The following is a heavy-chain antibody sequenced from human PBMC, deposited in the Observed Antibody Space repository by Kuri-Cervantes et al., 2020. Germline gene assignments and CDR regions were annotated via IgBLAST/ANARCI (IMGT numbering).Heavy chain of an antibody. J-gene: IGHJ4*02. Sequence: LSLTCAASGFTFSSYAMHWVRQAPGKGLEWVAVISYDGSNKYYADSVKGRFTISRDNSKNTLYLQMNSLRAEDTAVYYCARAYLYYDFWSGYPIWGQGTLVTVSS. D-gene: IGHD3-3*01. CDR1: GFTFSSYA. CDR3: ARAYLYYDFWSGYPI. V-gene: IGHV3-30-3*01. CDR2: ISYDGSNK.